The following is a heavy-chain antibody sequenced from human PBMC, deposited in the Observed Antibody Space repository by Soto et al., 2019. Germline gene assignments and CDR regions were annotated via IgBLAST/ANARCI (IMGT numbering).Heavy chain of an antibody. CDR3: AAYYGDYVR. Sequence: GASGKVSCKVSGNTLTELSMHWGRQAPGKGLEWMGGFDPEDGETIYAQKFQGRVTMTEDTSTDTAYMELSSLRSEDTAVYYCAAYYGDYVRWGQGSLVTGSS. D-gene: IGHD4-17*01. J-gene: IGHJ4*02. CDR1: GNTLTELS. CDR2: FDPEDGET. V-gene: IGHV1-24*01.